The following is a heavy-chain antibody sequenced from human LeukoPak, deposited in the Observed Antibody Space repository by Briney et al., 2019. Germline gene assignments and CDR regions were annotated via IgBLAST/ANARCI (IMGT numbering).Heavy chain of an antibody. V-gene: IGHV4-61*02. J-gene: IGHJ4*02. CDR1: GGSISSGSYY. Sequence: PSQTLSLTCTVSGGSISSGSYYWSWIRQPAGKGLEWIGRIYTSGSTNYNPSLKSRVIVSVDTSKNQFSLKLSSVTAADTAVYYCARHVVRGVIIDWGQGTLVTVSS. CDR3: ARHVVRGVIID. CDR2: IYTSGST. D-gene: IGHD3-10*01.